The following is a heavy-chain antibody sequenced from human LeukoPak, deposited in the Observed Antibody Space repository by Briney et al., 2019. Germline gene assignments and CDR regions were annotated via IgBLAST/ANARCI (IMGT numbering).Heavy chain of an antibody. Sequence: SETLSLTCTVSGGSISSYYWSWIRQPPWKGLEWIGYIYYSGSTNYNPSLKSRVTISVDTSKNQFSLKLSSVTAADTAVYYCARGSSEAGAFDIWGQGTMVTVSS. CDR3: ARGSSEAGAFDI. CDR2: IYYSGST. V-gene: IGHV4-59*01. CDR1: GGSISSYY. J-gene: IGHJ3*02. D-gene: IGHD3-22*01.